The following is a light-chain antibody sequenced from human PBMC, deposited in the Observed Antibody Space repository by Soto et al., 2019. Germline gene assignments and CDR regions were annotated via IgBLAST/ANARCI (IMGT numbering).Light chain of an antibody. J-gene: IGKJ1*01. Sequence: EIVMTQSPATLSVSPGERASLSCRASQSISSNLAWYQQKPGQAPRLLIYDASTRATGIPARFSGSGPGTEFTLTISSLQSEDFAVYYCQQYSNWPETFGQGTKVEIK. CDR2: DAS. CDR1: QSISSN. V-gene: IGKV3-15*01. CDR3: QQYSNWPET.